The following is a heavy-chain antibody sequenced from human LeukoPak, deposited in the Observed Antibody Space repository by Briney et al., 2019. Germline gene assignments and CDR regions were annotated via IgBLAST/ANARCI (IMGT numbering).Heavy chain of an antibody. CDR3: ARGSDFFDY. Sequence: SQTLSLTCAVSGGSISSADFYWSWIRQHPGKGLEWIGFIYYSRSAYYNPSLKSRVSVSIDTSKNQFSLTLNSVTAADTAVYYCARGSDFFDYWGQGTLVTVSS. V-gene: IGHV4-31*11. J-gene: IGHJ4*02. CDR2: IYYSRSA. CDR1: GGSISSADFY.